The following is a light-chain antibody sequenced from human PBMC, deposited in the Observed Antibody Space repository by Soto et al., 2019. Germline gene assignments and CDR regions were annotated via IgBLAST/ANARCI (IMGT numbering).Light chain of an antibody. J-gene: IGKJ5*01. CDR2: GAS. CDR1: QSVSSSY. Sequence: IVLTQSPGTLSLSPGERATLSCRASQSVSSSYLAWYQQKPGQAPRLLIYGASSRATGIPDRFSGSGSGTDFTLTISRLEPEDSALYFCQQYRPSPAISFGQGTRLEIK. V-gene: IGKV3-20*01. CDR3: QQYRPSPAIS.